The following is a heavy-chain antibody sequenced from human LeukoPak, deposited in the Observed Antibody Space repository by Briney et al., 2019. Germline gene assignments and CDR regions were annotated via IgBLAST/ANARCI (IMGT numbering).Heavy chain of an antibody. CDR2: IRYDGTKT. D-gene: IGHD2-15*01. V-gene: IGHV3-30*02. CDR3: AKDLGVAWISFSAFDI. J-gene: IGHJ3*02. CDR1: TFTFSDYG. Sequence: GGSLRLSCIGSTFTFSDYGMHWVRQAPGKGLEWVAFIRYDGTKTYYADSAKGRFTISRDNSKNTLYLEMNSLRAEDTALYYCAKDLGVAWISFSAFDIWGQGTMVTVSS.